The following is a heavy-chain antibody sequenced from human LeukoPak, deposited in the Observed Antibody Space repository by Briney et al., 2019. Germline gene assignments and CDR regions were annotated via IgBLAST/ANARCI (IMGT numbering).Heavy chain of an antibody. Sequence: GGSLRLSCAASGVTFSRYGMHWVRQAPGKGLEWVSFIRYDGSDKYYVDSVKGRFTISRDNSKNTLYLQLYRLRVEDTAVYCCATERFDPWGQGTLVTVSS. V-gene: IGHV3-30*02. CDR1: GVTFSRYG. CDR3: ATERFDP. CDR2: IRYDGSDK. J-gene: IGHJ5*02.